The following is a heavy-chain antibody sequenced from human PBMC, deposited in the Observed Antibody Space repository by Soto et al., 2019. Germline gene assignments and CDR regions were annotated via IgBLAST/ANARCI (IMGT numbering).Heavy chain of an antibody. J-gene: IGHJ6*02. CDR1: GCTFSSYA. D-gene: IGHD3-22*01. Sequence: ASVKVSCKASGCTFSSYAISWVRQAPGQGLEWMGGIIPIFGTANYAQKFQGRVTITADESTSTAYMELSSLRSEDTAVYYCARVVVIPDYYYGMDVWGQGTTVTVSS. CDR2: IIPIFGTA. V-gene: IGHV1-69*13. CDR3: ARVVVIPDYYYGMDV.